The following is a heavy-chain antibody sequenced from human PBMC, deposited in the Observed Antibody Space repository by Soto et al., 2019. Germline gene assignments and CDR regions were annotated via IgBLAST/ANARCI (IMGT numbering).Heavy chain of an antibody. CDR1: GFTFSSYA. CDR2: VSGSGGSR. D-gene: IGHD6-13*01. CDR3: EKTRKEQQPLLHFDC. Sequence: GGSLRLSCAASGFTFSSYAMSWVRQAPGKGLEWVSSVSGSGGSRYYADSVKGRFTISRDNSKNTLYLQMNSLRAEDTAVYYCEKTRKEQQPLLHFDCWGQGTLVTVYS. J-gene: IGHJ4*02. V-gene: IGHV3-23*01.